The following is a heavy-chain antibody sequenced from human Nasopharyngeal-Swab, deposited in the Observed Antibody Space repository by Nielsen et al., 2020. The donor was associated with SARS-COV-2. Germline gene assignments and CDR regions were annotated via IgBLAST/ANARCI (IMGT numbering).Heavy chain of an antibody. D-gene: IGHD2-21*02. Sequence: GESLKISCSASGFTFSDYAMHWVRQAPGKGLEYVSAITNSGGSTYYADSVKGRFTISRDNSKNTLYLQMNSLRAEDTAVYYCAKGRLTAKGGYWGQGTLVTVSS. CDR1: GFTFSDYA. V-gene: IGHV3-64*04. CDR2: ITNSGGST. J-gene: IGHJ4*02. CDR3: AKGRLTAKGGY.